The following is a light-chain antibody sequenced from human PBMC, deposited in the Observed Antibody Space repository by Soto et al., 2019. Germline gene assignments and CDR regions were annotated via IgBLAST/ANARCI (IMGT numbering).Light chain of an antibody. CDR3: QSYDSSLSGSRV. J-gene: IGLJ1*01. V-gene: IGLV2-14*01. Sequence: QSALTQPASVSGSPGQSITISCTGTSSDVGAYNYVSWYQQHPGKAPKLLIYGNSNRPSGVPDRFSGSKSGTSASLAITGLQAEDEADYYCQSYDSSLSGSRVFGTGTKLTVL. CDR2: GNS. CDR1: SSDVGAYNY.